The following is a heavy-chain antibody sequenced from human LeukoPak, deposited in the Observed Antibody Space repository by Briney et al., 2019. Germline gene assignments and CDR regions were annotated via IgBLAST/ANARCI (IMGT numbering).Heavy chain of an antibody. CDR1: GGSISSGGYY. D-gene: IGHD3-22*01. V-gene: IGHV4-31*03. J-gene: IGHJ6*02. CDR2: IYYSGST. CDR3: ARNMIVARMDYGMDV. Sequence: MSSQTLSLTCTVSGGSISSGGYYWSWIRQHPGKGLEWIGYIYYSGSTNYNPSLKSRVTISVDTSKNQFSLKLSSVTAADTAVYYCARNMIVARMDYGMDVWGQGATVTVSS.